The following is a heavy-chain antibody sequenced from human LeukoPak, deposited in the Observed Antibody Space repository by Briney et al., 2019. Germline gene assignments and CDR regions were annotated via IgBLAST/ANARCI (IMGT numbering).Heavy chain of an antibody. J-gene: IGHJ5*02. D-gene: IGHD6-13*01. V-gene: IGHV3-30*04. CDR1: GFTFSRYD. CDR2: TSDDGKKK. CDR3: ARAAAETGAFRDNWFDP. Sequence: GGSLRLSCVAFGFTFSRYDVHWVRQAPGKGLEWVAVTSDDGKKKIYADSVKGRFTISRDNSKNTLYLQMSSLRAEGTALYYCARAAAETGAFRDNWFDPWGQGTLVTVSS.